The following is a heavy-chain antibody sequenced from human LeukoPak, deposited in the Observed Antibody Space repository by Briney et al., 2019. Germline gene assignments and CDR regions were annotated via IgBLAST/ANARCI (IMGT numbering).Heavy chain of an antibody. Sequence: ASVKVSCKASGYTFTSCFIHWVRQAPGQGLEWMGVINPSGGSTSYAQKFQGRVTMTRDTSTSTVSMELSSLRFEDTAVYYCAREPYSGDWHFDFWGQGTLVTVSS. V-gene: IGHV1-46*01. CDR1: GYTFTSCF. D-gene: IGHD6-19*01. CDR2: INPSGGST. J-gene: IGHJ4*02. CDR3: AREPYSGDWHFDF.